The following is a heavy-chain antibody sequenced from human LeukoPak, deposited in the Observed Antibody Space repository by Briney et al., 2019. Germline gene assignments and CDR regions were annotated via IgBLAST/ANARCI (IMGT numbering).Heavy chain of an antibody. Sequence: ASVKVSCKASGYTFTGYYIHWVRQAPGQGLEWMGWISPNSGDTNYAQKFQGRVTMTRDTSISTAYMELSRLRSDDTAVYYCARGGTSSSWYANWFDPWGQGTLVTVSS. CDR3: ARGGTSSSWYANWFDP. J-gene: IGHJ5*02. CDR2: ISPNSGDT. CDR1: GYTFTGYY. V-gene: IGHV1-2*02. D-gene: IGHD6-13*01.